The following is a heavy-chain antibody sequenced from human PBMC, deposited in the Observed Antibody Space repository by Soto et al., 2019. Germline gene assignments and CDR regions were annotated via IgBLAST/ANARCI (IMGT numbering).Heavy chain of an antibody. V-gene: IGHV1-69*08. CDR2: IIPILGIA. CDR1: GGTFSSYT. J-gene: IGHJ6*02. D-gene: IGHD6-19*01. CDR3: ARDTKEHSSGWYYYYYGMDV. Sequence: QVQLVQSGAEVKKPGSSVKVSCKASGGTFSSYTISWVRQAPGQGLEWMGRIIPILGIANYAQKFQGRVTITADKSTSTAYMELSSLRSEDTAVYYCARDTKEHSSGWYYYYYGMDVWGQGTTVTVSS.